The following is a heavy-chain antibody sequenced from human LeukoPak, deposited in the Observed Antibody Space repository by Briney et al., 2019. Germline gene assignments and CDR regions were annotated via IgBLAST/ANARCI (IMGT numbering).Heavy chain of an antibody. Sequence: GGSLRLSCAASGFTFSSYSMNWVRQAPGKGLEWVSSISSSSSYIHYADSVKGRFTISRDNAKNSLYLQMNSLRAEDTAVYYCARDRDGMDVWGQGTTVTVSS. CDR1: GFTFSSYS. CDR3: ARDRDGMDV. V-gene: IGHV3-21*01. J-gene: IGHJ6*02. CDR2: ISSSSSYI.